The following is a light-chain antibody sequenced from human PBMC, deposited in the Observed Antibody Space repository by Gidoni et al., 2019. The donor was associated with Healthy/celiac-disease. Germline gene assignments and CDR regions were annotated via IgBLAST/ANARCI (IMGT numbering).Light chain of an antibody. Sequence: IVLTQSPGTLSLSPGERATLSCRASQSVSSSYLAWYQQKPGQAPRLLIYGASSRPTGIPDRFSGSGSGTDFTLTISRLEPEDFAVYYCQQYGSSPLVTFGGGTKVEIK. CDR1: QSVSSSY. CDR3: QQYGSSPLVT. CDR2: GAS. J-gene: IGKJ4*01. V-gene: IGKV3-20*01.